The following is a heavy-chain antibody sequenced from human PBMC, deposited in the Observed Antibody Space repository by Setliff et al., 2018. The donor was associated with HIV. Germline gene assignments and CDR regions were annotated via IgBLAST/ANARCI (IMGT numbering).Heavy chain of an antibody. D-gene: IGHD3-3*01. J-gene: IGHJ4*02. CDR2: ISLHNDNT. V-gene: IGHV1-18*01. CDR1: GYTFSSYG. Sequence: ASVKVSCKASGYTFSSYGISWVRQAPGQGLEWLGWISLHNDNTNYAQKFQGRVTMTADTSTNTVYVDLRSLRSDDTAVYHCARVDGFNNYDSGGLDYWGQGMLVTVSS. CDR3: ARVDGFNNYDSGGLDY.